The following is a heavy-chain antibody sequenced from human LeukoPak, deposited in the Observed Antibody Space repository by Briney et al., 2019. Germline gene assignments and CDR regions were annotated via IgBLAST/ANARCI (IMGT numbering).Heavy chain of an antibody. V-gene: IGHV4-38-2*02. J-gene: IGHJ4*02. CDR3: ARGLLTYYYDSSGYYFDY. D-gene: IGHD3-22*01. CDR2: IYHSGST. CDR1: GYSISSGYY. Sequence: SETLSLTCTVSGYSISSGYYWGWIRQPPGKGLEWIGSIYHSGSTYYNPSLKSRVTISVDTSKNQFSLKLSSVTAADTAVYYCARGLLTYYYDSSGYYFDYWGQGTLVTVSS.